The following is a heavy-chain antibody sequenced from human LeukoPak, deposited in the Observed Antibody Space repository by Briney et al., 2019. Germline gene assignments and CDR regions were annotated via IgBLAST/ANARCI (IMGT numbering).Heavy chain of an antibody. J-gene: IGHJ4*02. D-gene: IGHD5-24*01. V-gene: IGHV4-61*08. CDR2: INYSGST. CDR3: ASQGPGSPTMR. CDR1: GDSINSGGHF. Sequence: PSETLSLTCTVSGDSINSGGHFWSWIRQHPGKGLEWIGYINYSGSTNYNPSLKSRVTISVETSKKQFSLKLNSVTAADTAAYYCASQGPGSPTMRWGQGTLVTVSP.